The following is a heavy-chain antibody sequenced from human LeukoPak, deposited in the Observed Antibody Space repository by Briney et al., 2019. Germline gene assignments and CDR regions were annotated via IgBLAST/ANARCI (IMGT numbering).Heavy chain of an antibody. V-gene: IGHV3-23*01. Sequence: GGSLRLSCAASGFTFSSYAMSWVRQAPGKGLEWVSAISGSGGSTYYADSVKGRFTISRDNSKNTLYLQMNSLRAEDTGLYYCARLWGDATIFDLWGQGTLVTVSS. CDR1: GFTFSSYA. D-gene: IGHD3-16*01. CDR2: ISGSGGST. J-gene: IGHJ4*02. CDR3: ARLWGDATIFDL.